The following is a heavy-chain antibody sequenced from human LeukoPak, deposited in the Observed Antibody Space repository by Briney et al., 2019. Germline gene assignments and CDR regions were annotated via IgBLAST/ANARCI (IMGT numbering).Heavy chain of an antibody. CDR2: IYYSGST. V-gene: IGHV4-39*07. J-gene: IGHJ3*02. CDR3: ARGVGDSSSWRALRGAFDI. D-gene: IGHD6-13*01. Sequence: PSETLSLTCTVSGGSISSSSYYWGWIRQPPGKGLEWIGSIYYSGSTYYNPSLKSRVTISVDTSKNQFSLKLSSVTAADTAVYYCARGVGDSSSWRALRGAFDIWGQGTMVTVSS. CDR1: GGSISSSSYY.